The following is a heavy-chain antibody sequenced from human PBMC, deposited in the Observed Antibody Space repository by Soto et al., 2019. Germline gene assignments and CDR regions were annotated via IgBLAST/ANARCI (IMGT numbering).Heavy chain of an antibody. CDR2: INANSGNT. CDR1: GYTFTSYD. Sequence: ASVKVSCKASGYTFTSYDINWVRQATGQGLEWMGWINANSGNTEYSQKFQGRVTITRDTSASTAYMELSSLRSEDTAVYYCARDYYYDSSVTLDYWGQGTLVTVSS. CDR3: ARDYYYDSSVTLDY. J-gene: IGHJ4*02. D-gene: IGHD3-22*01. V-gene: IGHV1-8*01.